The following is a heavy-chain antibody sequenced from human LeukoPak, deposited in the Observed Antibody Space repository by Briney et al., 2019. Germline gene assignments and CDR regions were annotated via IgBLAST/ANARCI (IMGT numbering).Heavy chain of an antibody. J-gene: IGHJ4*02. CDR2: IYSGGST. CDR1: GFTVSTNY. CDR3: ARRAGGYSHPYDY. D-gene: IGHD4-23*01. Sequence: GGSLRLSCVVSGFTVSTNYMSWVRQAPGKGLEWVSLIYSGGSTYYADSVKGRFTISRDNSKNTLYPQMNSLRAEDTAVYYCARRAGGYSHPYDYWGRGTLVTVSS. V-gene: IGHV3-53*01.